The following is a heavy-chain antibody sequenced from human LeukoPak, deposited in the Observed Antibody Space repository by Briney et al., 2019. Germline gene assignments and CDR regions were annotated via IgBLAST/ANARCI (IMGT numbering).Heavy chain of an antibody. D-gene: IGHD6-19*01. J-gene: IGHJ4*02. CDR3: ARQRVAVEYYFDY. V-gene: IGHV3-7*01. Sequence: GGSLRLSCAASGFTFSSYWMSWVRQAPGKGLEWVANIKQDGSEKYYVDSVKGRFTISRDNAKNSLYLQMNSLRAEDTAVYYCARQRVAVEYYFDYWGQGTLVTVSS. CDR1: GFTFSSYW. CDR2: IKQDGSEK.